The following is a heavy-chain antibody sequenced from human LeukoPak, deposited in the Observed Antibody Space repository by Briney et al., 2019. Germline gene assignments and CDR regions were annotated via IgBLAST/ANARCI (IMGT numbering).Heavy chain of an antibody. CDR1: GFTFSSYG. D-gene: IGHD5-12*01. CDR2: IWYDGSNK. V-gene: IGHV3-33*01. Sequence: GRSLRLSCAAPGFTFSSYGMHWVRQAPGKGLEWVAVIWYDGSNKYYADSVKGRFTTSRDNSKNTLYLQMNSLRAEDTAVYYCARDLGGGGYIYYYYGMDVWGKGTTVTVSS. J-gene: IGHJ6*04. CDR3: ARDLGGGGYIYYYYGMDV.